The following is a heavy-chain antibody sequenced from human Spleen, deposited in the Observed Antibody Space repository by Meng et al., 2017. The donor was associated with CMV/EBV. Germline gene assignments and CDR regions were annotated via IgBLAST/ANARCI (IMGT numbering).Heavy chain of an antibody. Sequence: GESLKISCAASGFTFSSYSMSWIRQAPGKGLQWVSSISGSSTVTYYADSVKGRFTISRDNSKNTLYLQLNTLRAEDSAVYYCAKDQTGWELTGAFDVWGQGTLVTVSS. CDR3: AKDQTGWELTGAFDV. V-gene: IGHV3-23*01. CDR2: ISGSSTVT. CDR1: GFTFSSYS. D-gene: IGHD4-23*01. J-gene: IGHJ3*01.